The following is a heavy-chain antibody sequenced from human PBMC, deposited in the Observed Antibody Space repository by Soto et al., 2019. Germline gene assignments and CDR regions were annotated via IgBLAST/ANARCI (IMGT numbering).Heavy chain of an antibody. CDR2: IYYSGST. CDR1: GGSISSYY. CDR3: ARHFNYMDV. Sequence: PETLSLTCTVSGGSISSYYWSWIRQPPGKGLEWIGYIYYSGSTNYNPSLKSRVTISVDTSKNQFSLKLSSVTAADTAVYYCARHFNYMDVWGKGTTVTVSS. V-gene: IGHV4-59*08. J-gene: IGHJ6*03.